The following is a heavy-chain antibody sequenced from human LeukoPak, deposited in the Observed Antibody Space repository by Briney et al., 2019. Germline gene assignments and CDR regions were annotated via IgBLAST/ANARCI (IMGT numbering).Heavy chain of an antibody. CDR3: ARPGVSFDY. J-gene: IGHJ4*02. CDR1: GFTFTSYW. CDR2: INSDGTIT. Sequence: GGSLRLSCAASGFTFTSYWMHWVRQAPGKGLVWLSRINSDGTITSYADSLEGRFTISRDNAKNTVYLQMNSLRAEDTAVYYCARPGVSFDYWGQGALVTVSS. V-gene: IGHV3-74*01.